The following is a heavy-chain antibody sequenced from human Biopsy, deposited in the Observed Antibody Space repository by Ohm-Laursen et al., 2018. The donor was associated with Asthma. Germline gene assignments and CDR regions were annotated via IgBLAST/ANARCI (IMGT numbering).Heavy chain of an antibody. J-gene: IGHJ3*02. CDR1: GGSISRGDYS. CDR3: ARDYGDYVWRDCDI. CDR2: ISPSGNT. D-gene: IGHD4-17*01. Sequence: TLSLTCAVSGGSISRGDYSWRWIRQPPGKRLEWIGFISPSGNTYSSPSLKSRLTISVDRSKNQFSLRLSSVTAADTAMYYCARDYGDYVWRDCDIWGQGTMVTVSS. V-gene: IGHV4-30-2*01.